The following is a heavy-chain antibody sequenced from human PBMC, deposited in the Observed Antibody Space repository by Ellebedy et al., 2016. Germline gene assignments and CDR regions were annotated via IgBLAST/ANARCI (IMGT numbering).Heavy chain of an antibody. CDR3: AKVVAYYYYMDV. CDR2: ISAYNGNT. V-gene: IGHV1-18*01. D-gene: IGHD2-21*01. Sequence: ASVKVSXXASGYTFTSYGISWVRQAPGQGLEWMGWISAYNGNTNYAQKLQGRVTMTTDTSTSTAYMELRSLRSDDTAVYYCAKVVAYYYYMDVWGKGTTVTVSS. J-gene: IGHJ6*03. CDR1: GYTFTSYG.